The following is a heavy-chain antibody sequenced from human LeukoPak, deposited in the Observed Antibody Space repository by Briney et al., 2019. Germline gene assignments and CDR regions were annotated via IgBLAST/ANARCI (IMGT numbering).Heavy chain of an antibody. CDR2: IDSDGST. V-gene: IGHV3-66*01. CDR3: VKRGPGNCYTH. D-gene: IGHD3-10*01. J-gene: IGHJ4*02. Sequence: GGSLRLSCAASGFTVSSNYLSWVRQAPGKGLEWVSVIDSDGSTYYADAVKGRFIISRDNSKNTLYLRMNSLRAEDTAVYYCVKRGPGNCYTHWGQGTLVTVSS. CDR1: GFTVSSNY.